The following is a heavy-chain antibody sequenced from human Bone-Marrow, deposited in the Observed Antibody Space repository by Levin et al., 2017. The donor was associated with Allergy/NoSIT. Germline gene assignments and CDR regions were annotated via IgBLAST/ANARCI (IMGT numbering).Heavy chain of an antibody. CDR1: GFTFSSYA. CDR2: ISGSGGST. J-gene: IGHJ4*02. Sequence: ETLSLTCAASGFTFSSYAMSWVRQAPGKGLEWVSAISGSGGSTYYADSVKGRFTISRDNSKNTLYLQMNSLRAEDTAVYYCAKIRLAGGYYFDYWGQGTLVTVSS. CDR3: AKIRLAGGYYFDY. V-gene: IGHV3-23*01. D-gene: IGHD4-23*01.